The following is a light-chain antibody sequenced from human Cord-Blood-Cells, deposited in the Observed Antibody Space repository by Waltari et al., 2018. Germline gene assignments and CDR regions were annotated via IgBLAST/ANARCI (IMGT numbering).Light chain of an antibody. Sequence: IVMTQSPGTLSLSPGERATLSCRASQSVSNSYLAWYQQKPGQAPRLLIYGASSRATGIPDRFSGRRSGTDFTLTISRLEPEDFAVYYCQQYGSSYTFGQGTKLEIK. CDR1: QSVSNSY. V-gene: IGKV3-20*01. CDR3: QQYGSSYT. J-gene: IGKJ2*01. CDR2: GAS.